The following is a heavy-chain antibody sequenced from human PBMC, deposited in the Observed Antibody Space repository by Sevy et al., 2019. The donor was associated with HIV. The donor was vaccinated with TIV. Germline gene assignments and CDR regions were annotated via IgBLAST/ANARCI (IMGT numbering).Heavy chain of an antibody. CDR3: ATNTDYGDSDY. Sequence: ASVKVSCKVSGYTLTELSMHWVRQAPGKGIEWMGSFDTEDGETLYAQKFQGRVTMTEDTSTDTAYMELSSLRSEDTAVYYCATNTDYGDSDYWGQRTLVTVSS. CDR2: FDTEDGET. D-gene: IGHD4-17*01. V-gene: IGHV1-24*01. CDR1: GYTLTELS. J-gene: IGHJ4*02.